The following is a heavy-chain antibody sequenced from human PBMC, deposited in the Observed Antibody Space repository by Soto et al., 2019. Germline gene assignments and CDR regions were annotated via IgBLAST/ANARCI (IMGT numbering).Heavy chain of an antibody. Sequence: PETLSLTCSVSGGSISSSRYYWGWSRQPPGKGWEGFGTIYSSGSSYYNPSLKSRLTISVDTSKNPFSLKLSSVTAADTAVYYCARHAQSCSGGSCYSGLHNWFDPWGQGTLVTASS. D-gene: IGHD2-15*01. CDR2: IYSSGSS. CDR3: ARHAQSCSGGSCYSGLHNWFDP. J-gene: IGHJ5*02. V-gene: IGHV4-39*01. CDR1: GGSISSSRYY.